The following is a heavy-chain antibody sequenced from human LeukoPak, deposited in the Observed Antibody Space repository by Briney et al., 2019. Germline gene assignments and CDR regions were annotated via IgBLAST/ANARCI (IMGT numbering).Heavy chain of an antibody. J-gene: IGHJ2*01. D-gene: IGHD6-13*01. CDR3: AKDRITAAGTWYYDL. CDR1: GFTFSNYG. CDR2: IWYDGSTK. V-gene: IGHV3-33*06. Sequence: GGSLRLSCAASGFTFSNYGIHWVRQALGKGLGWVALIWYDGSTKHYADSVKGRFTISRDNSKNTVYLQMNSLRADDSAVYYCAKDRITAAGTWYYDLWGRGTLVTVSS.